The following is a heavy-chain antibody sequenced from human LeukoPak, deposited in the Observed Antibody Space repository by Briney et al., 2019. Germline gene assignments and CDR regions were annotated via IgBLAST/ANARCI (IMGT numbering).Heavy chain of an antibody. Sequence: ASVKVSCKASGYTFTSYYMHWVRQAPGQGLEWMGIINPNAGTTRYAQKFQGRVTVTRDTSTSTVYMELSSLRSEDTAVYYCARDLSGGKLRYFDWLPPDYWGQGTLVTVSS. CDR2: INPNAGTT. V-gene: IGHV1-46*01. CDR1: GYTFTSYY. D-gene: IGHD3-9*01. CDR3: ARDLSGGKLRYFDWLPPDY. J-gene: IGHJ4*02.